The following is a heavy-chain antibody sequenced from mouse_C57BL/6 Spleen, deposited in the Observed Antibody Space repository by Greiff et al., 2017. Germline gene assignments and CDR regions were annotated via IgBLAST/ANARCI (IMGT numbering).Heavy chain of an antibody. CDR1: GYTFTSYW. D-gene: IGHD1-1*01. J-gene: IGHJ4*01. CDR3: ARSITTVVPGAMDY. V-gene: IGHV1-69*01. Sequence: QVQLQQPGAELVMPGASVKLSCKASGYTFTSYWMHWVKQRPGQGLEWIGEIDPSDSYTNYNQKFKGKSTLTVDKSSSTAYMQLSSLTSEDSAVYYCARSITTVVPGAMDYWGQGTSVTVSS. CDR2: IDPSDSYT.